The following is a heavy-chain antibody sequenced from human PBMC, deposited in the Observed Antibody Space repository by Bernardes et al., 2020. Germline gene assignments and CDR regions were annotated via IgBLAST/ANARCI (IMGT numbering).Heavy chain of an antibody. CDR1: GFTFSASG. CDR2: ISRDGSEK. CDR3: ARDRGEGYNQIDY. D-gene: IGHD5-12*01. Sequence: GGSLRLSCAASGFTFSASGMYWVRQTPGKGLECVAVISRDGSEKYYADSVKGRFTISRDNSRNTLFLQMESLRPEDTALYYCARDRGEGYNQIDYWGQGTLVSVSS. V-gene: IGHV3-30*04. J-gene: IGHJ4*02.